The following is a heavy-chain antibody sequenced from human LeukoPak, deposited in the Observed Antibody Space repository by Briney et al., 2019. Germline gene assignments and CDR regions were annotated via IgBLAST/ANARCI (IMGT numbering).Heavy chain of an antibody. V-gene: IGHV3-64D*06. CDR2: INSHGDNT. J-gene: IGHJ3*02. CDR1: GFSFSSYA. CDR3: VKTVIPFGGLIRTDAFDI. Sequence: PGGSLRLSCSASGFSFSSYALHWVRQAPGKGLQYVSGINSHGDNTYYADSVRGRFTISRDNSKNTVFLQMSSLRAEDTALYYCVKTVIPFGGLIRTDAFDIWGPGTTVTVSS. D-gene: IGHD3-16*01.